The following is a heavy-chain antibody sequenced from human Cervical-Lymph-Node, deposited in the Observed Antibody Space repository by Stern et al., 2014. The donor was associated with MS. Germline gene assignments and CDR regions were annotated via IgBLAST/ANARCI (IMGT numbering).Heavy chain of an antibody. CDR1: GYTFTGYL. CDR3: AREGHYYDTTGYLAH. CDR2: INPNNGGT. D-gene: IGHD3-22*01. V-gene: IGHV1-2*02. J-gene: IGHJ5*02. Sequence: VQLLQSGADVKKPGASVKVSCKASGYTFTGYLLHWVRQAPGQGLEWMGWINPNNGGTTYAQNFQGRVTLTRDTTISTAYMELSSLRSDDTAFYYCAREGHYYDTTGYLAHWGQGTLLTVSS.